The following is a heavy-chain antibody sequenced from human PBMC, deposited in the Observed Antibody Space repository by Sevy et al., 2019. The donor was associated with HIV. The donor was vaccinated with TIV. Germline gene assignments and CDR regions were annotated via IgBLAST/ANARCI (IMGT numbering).Heavy chain of an antibody. Sequence: GGSLRLSCAASGFTFTSYGMHWVRQAPGKGLEWVAVISYDGSNKYYADSVKGRFTISRDNSKNTLYLQMNSLRAEDTAVYYCAKGLSGYDSGIAVTGSDYFDYWGQGTLVTVSS. J-gene: IGHJ4*02. V-gene: IGHV3-30*18. CDR2: ISYDGSNK. D-gene: IGHD6-19*01. CDR3: AKGLSGYDSGIAVTGSDYFDY. CDR1: GFTFTSYG.